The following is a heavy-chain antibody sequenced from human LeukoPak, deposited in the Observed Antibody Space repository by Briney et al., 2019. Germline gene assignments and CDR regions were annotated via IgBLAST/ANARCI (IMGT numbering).Heavy chain of an antibody. V-gene: IGHV3-66*01. J-gene: IGHJ3*02. CDR1: GFTVSSNY. CDR2: IYSGGST. CDR3: ARAKKGSGPIDAFDI. Sequence: GGSLRLSCAASGFTVSSNYMSWVRQAPGKGLEWVSVIYSGGSTYYADSVKGRFTISRDNSKNTLYLQMNSLRAEDTAVYYCARAKKGSGPIDAFDIWGQGTMVTVSS. D-gene: IGHD2-15*01.